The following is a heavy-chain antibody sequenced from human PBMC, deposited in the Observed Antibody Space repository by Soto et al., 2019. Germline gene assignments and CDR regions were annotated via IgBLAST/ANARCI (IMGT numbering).Heavy chain of an antibody. D-gene: IGHD6-25*01. CDR1: GFTFSNYG. V-gene: IGHV3-33*01. CDR2: IWSDGNKK. Sequence: GGSLRLSCEASGFTFSNYGLHWVRQAQGRGLEWLGGIWSDGNKKLYGDSVKGRFIISRDNPKNTLYLQMNTLRAEDTAVYYCVSGHPDVDFHFWGPRTLVTVSS. J-gene: IGHJ4*02. CDR3: VSGHPDVDFHF.